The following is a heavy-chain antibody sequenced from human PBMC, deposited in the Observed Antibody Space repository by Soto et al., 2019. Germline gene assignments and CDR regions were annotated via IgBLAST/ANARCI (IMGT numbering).Heavy chain of an antibody. J-gene: IGHJ4*02. CDR2: ISTYNGNT. CDR3: ARGPTDYYDNSANYFLDY. CDR1: GYTFITYG. D-gene: IGHD3-22*01. Sequence: QVQLVQSGAEVKKPGASVKVSCKASGYTFITYGVSWVRQAPGQGLDWQGWISTYNGNTRYAERLQGRVTMTTDTTTNTAYMELRNLRSDDTAVYYCARGPTDYYDNSANYFLDYWGQGTLVTVSS. V-gene: IGHV1-18*01.